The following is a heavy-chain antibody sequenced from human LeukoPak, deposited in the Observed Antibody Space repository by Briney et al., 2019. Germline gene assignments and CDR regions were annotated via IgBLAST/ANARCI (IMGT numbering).Heavy chain of an antibody. J-gene: IGHJ4*02. CDR2: IYYSGST. D-gene: IGHD3-10*01. CDR3: ARTRYYYNSRSYGAPYYFDY. V-gene: IGHV4-39*01. Sequence: SETLSLTCTVSGGSISSSSYYWGWIRQPPGKGLEWIGSIYYSGSTYYNPSLKSRVTISVDTSKNQFSLKLSSVTAADTAVYYCARTRYYYNSRSYGAPYYFDYWGQGTLVAVSS. CDR1: GGSISSSSYY.